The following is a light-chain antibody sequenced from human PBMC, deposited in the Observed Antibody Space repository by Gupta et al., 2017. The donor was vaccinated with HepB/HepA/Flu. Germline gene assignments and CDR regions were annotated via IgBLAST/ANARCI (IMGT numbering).Light chain of an antibody. CDR1: QSISSW. CDR2: KAS. Sequence: DIQMTQSPSTLSASVGDRVTITCRASQSISSWLAWYQQKPGKAPKFLIYKASNLESGVPSRFSGSGSGTEFTLTISGLQPEDFAIYYCQQYLTFPPTFGGGTKVEIK. J-gene: IGKJ4*01. V-gene: IGKV1-5*03. CDR3: QQYLTFPPT.